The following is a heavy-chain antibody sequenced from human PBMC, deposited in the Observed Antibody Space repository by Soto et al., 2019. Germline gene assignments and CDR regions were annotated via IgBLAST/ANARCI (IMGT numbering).Heavy chain of an antibody. CDR1: GGSISVGGAY. V-gene: IGHV4-31*03. CDR2: IYYSGSS. J-gene: IGHJ5*02. Sequence: QVRLQESGPGLVKPSQTLSLTCNVSGGSISVGGAYWSWIRQYPGRGLEWIGYIYYSGSSHYNPSLRGRVFMSVDTSKNQFSLKVGAGTVADPAVYYCVGGGGGYCSGGRCQISKFDPWGQGTLVTVAS. D-gene: IGHD2-15*01. CDR3: VGGGGGYCSGGRCQISKFDP.